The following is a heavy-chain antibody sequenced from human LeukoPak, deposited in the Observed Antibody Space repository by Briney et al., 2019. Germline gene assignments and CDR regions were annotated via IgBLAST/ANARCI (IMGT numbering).Heavy chain of an antibody. D-gene: IGHD3-22*01. V-gene: IGHV1-18*04. CDR2: ISAYNGNT. J-gene: IGHJ4*02. CDR1: GYTFTDYY. Sequence: ASVKVSCKTSGYTFTDYYTHWVRQAPGQGLEWMGWISAYNGNTNYAQKLQGRVTMTTDTSTNTAYMELRSLRSDDTAVYYCATSYYYDSSGYPSYFDYWGQGTLVTVSS. CDR3: ATSYYYDSSGYPSYFDY.